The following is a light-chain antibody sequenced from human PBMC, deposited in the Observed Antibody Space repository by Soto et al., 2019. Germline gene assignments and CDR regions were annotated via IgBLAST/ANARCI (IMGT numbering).Light chain of an antibody. Sequence: QLVLTQPPSVSGAPGQRVTISSTGSSSNIGAGYDVHWYQQLPGTAPKLLIYGNSNRPSGVPDRFSGSKSGTSASLAITGLQAEDEADYYCQSYDSSLSGVFGGGTKLTVL. V-gene: IGLV1-40*01. CDR2: GNS. CDR1: SSNIGAGYD. J-gene: IGLJ3*02. CDR3: QSYDSSLSGV.